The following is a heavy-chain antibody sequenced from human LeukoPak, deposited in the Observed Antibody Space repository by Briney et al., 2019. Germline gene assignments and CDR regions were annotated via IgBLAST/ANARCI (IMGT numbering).Heavy chain of an antibody. CDR3: ANLRYGSGSYSSDY. J-gene: IGHJ4*02. D-gene: IGHD3-10*01. CDR2: INTDGSST. V-gene: IGHV3-74*01. Sequence: PGGSLRLSCAASGFTFSSYWMHWVRQAPGKGLVWVSRINTDGSSTSYADSVKGRFTISRDNAKNTLYLQMNSLRAEDTAVYYCANLRYGSGSYSSDYWGQGTLVTVSS. CDR1: GFTFSSYW.